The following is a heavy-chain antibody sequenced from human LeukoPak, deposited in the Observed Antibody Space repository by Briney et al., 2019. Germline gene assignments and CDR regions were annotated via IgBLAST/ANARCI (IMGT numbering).Heavy chain of an antibody. CDR3: ARSTHSSSSYYYYYYGMDV. CDR2: ISSSSSTI. J-gene: IGHJ6*02. CDR1: GFTFSSYS. Sequence: PGGPLRLSCAASGFTFSSYSMNWVRQAPGKGLEWVSYISSSSSTIYYADSVKGRFTISRDNAKNSLYLQMNSLRAEDTAVYYCARSTHSSSSYYYYYYGMDVWGQGTTVTVSS. D-gene: IGHD6-6*01. V-gene: IGHV3-48*01.